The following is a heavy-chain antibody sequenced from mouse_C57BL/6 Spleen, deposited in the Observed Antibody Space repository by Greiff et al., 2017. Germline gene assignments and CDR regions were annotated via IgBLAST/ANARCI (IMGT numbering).Heavy chain of an antibody. V-gene: IGHV1-82*01. D-gene: IGHD4-1*01. CDR2: IYPGDGDT. Sequence: VQLQQSGPELVKPGASVKISCKASGYAFSSSWMNWVKQRPGKGLEWIGRIYPGDGDTNYNGKFKGKATLTADKSSSTAYMQRSSLTSEDSAVYFCARGWDVEDFDYWGQGTTLTVSS. CDR3: ARGWDVEDFDY. CDR1: GYAFSSSW. J-gene: IGHJ2*01.